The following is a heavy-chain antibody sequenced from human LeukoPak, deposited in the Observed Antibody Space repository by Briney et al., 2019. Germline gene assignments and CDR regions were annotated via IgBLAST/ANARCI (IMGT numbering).Heavy chain of an antibody. CDR1: GFTFSSYG. D-gene: IGHD3-3*01. J-gene: IGHJ4*02. V-gene: IGHV3-33*01. CDR2: IWYDGSNK. CDR3: ARDGLRFLEWLPTS. Sequence: GRSLRLSCAASGFTFSSYGMHWVRQAPGKGLEWVAVIWYDGSNKYYAGSVKGRFTISRDNSKNTLYLQMNSLRAEDTAVYYCARDGLRFLEWLPTSWGQGTLVTVSS.